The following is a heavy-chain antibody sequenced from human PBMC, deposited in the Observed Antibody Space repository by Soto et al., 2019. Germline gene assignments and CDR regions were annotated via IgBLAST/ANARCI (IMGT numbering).Heavy chain of an antibody. CDR1: GGSISSYY. CDR3: ARRYGGNFDY. J-gene: IGHJ4*02. V-gene: IGHV4-59*01. CDR2: IYYSGRT. D-gene: IGHD1-26*01. Sequence: SETLSLTCTVSGGSISSYYWSWIRQPPGKGLKWIGYIYYSGRTKYNPSIKSRVNISVDTSKNQFSMKLSTVTAADTAVYYCARRYGGNFDYWGQGTLVTVSS.